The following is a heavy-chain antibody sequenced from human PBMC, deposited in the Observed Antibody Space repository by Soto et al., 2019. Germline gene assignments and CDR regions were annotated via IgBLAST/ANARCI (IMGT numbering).Heavy chain of an antibody. CDR1: GYTFINFD. D-gene: IGHD6-13*01. J-gene: IGHJ5*02. CDR2: MNPGSGKT. CDR3: ARMASAGTLNWFDP. V-gene: IGHV1-8*02. Sequence: ASVKVSCKASGYTFINFDISCVLQAAGQGLDWLGWMNPGSGKTGYASKFQGRVAMTRDASTGTSHLELSSLTSDDTAVYYCARMASAGTLNWFDPWGQGTLVTVSS.